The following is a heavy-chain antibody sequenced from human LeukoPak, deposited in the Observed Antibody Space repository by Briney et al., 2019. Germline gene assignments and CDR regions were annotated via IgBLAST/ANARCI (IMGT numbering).Heavy chain of an antibody. CDR2: IGKDGNNK. CDR1: ELTFINYN. V-gene: IGHV3-30*02. CDR3: AKDSSGWLQLWPGAEYFQD. Sequence: GGSLKLSFQPSELTFINYNMHWFRKAPAKGLEGGPLIGKDGNNKYYADSVKGRFTISRDNSKNTLYLQMNSLRAEDTAVYYCAKDSSGWLQLWPGAEYFQDWGQGTLVTVSS. J-gene: IGHJ1*01. D-gene: IGHD5-24*01.